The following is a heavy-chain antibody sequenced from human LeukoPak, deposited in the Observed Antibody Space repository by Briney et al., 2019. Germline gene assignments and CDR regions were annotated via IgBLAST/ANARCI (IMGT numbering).Heavy chain of an antibody. CDR3: AKDRTAMVTVFGLDY. D-gene: IGHD5-18*01. J-gene: IGHJ4*02. V-gene: IGHV3-30*02. Sequence: PGGSQRLSCAASGFTFSSYGMHLVRQAPGKGLEWVAFIRYDGSNKYYADSVKGRFTISRDNSKNTLYLQMNSLRAEDTAVYYCAKDRTAMVTVFGLDYWGQGTLVTVSS. CDR2: IRYDGSNK. CDR1: GFTFSSYG.